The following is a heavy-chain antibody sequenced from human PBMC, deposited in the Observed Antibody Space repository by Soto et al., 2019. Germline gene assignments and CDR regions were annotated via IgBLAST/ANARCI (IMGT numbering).Heavy chain of an antibody. J-gene: IGHJ4*02. V-gene: IGHV3-33*01. CDR1: GFTFSSYV. CDR3: ARGTYFDWLPNLDY. CDR2: IWYDGSNK. D-gene: IGHD3-9*01. Sequence: QPGGSLRLSCAASGFTFSSYVMHWVRQAPGKGLEWVAVIWYDGSNKYYADSVKGRFTISRDNSKNTLYLQMNSLRAEDTAVYYCARGTYFDWLPNLDYWGQGTLVTVSS.